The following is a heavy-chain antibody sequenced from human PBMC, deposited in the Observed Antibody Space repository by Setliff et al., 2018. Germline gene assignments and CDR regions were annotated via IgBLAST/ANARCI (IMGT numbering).Heavy chain of an antibody. CDR3: AREPTVTTLDY. CDR1: GFTFSSYE. Sequence: PWGSLRLSCAVSGFTFSSYEMNWVRQAPGKGLEWVANIKQDGSEKYYVDSVEGRFTISRDNAKNSLYLQMNSLRAEDTAVYYCAREPTVTTLDYWGQGTLVTVSS. J-gene: IGHJ4*02. CDR2: IKQDGSEK. D-gene: IGHD4-4*01. V-gene: IGHV3-7*01.